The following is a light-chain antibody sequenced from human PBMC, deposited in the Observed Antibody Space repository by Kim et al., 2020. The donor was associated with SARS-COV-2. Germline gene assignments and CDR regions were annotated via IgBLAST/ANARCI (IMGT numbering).Light chain of an antibody. CDR1: QSIRTN. CDR2: GAS. CDR3: QHYDTWPLT. J-gene: IGKJ4*01. Sequence: VSPGERATLSCRASQSIRTNLAWYQQKPGQTPGILIYGASTRATGIPARFSGSGSGTEFTLTISSLQSEDFAVYYCQHYDTWPLTFGGGTKVDIK. V-gene: IGKV3-15*01.